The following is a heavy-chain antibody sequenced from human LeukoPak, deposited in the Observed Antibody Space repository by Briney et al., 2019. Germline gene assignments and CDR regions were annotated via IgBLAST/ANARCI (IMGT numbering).Heavy chain of an antibody. CDR2: IKPDGSVQ. Sequence: GGSLRLSGVASGFTFSNYWMTWVREPPGKGVEWVADIKPDGSVQHYEGSVKGRFTISRDNARNSVSLQMSSLRVEDTAFYYCASYSSDSSGFYFFDQWGQGTLVTVSS. V-gene: IGHV3-7*03. D-gene: IGHD3-22*01. CDR3: ASYSSDSSGFYFFDQ. J-gene: IGHJ4*02. CDR1: GFTFSNYW.